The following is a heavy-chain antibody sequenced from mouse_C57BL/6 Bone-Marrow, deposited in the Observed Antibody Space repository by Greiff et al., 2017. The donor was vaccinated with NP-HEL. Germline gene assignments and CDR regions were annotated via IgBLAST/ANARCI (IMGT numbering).Heavy chain of an antibody. CDR3: ARWFAY. CDR2: ISSGGSYT. Sequence: EVKLVDSGGDLVKPGGSLKLSCAASGFTFSSYGMSWVRQTPDKRLEWVATISSGGSYTYYPDSVKGRFTISRDNAKNTLYLQMSSLKSEDTAMYYCARWFAYWGQGTLVTVSA. J-gene: IGHJ3*01. CDR1: GFTFSSYG. V-gene: IGHV5-6*01.